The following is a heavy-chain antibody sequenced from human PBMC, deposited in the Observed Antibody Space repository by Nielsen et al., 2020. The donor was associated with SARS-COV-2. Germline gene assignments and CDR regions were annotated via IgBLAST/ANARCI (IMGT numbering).Heavy chain of an antibody. CDR3: ASIGGDFDWLLYYFDY. CDR2: ISYDGSTT. Sequence: GGSLRLSCAASGFTFSTYGMHWVRQAPGKGLEWVAVISYDGSTTYYADSVKGRFTISRDNSKNTLYLQMNSLRAEDTAVYYCASIGGDFDWLLYYFDYWGQGTLVTVSS. V-gene: IGHV3-30*03. J-gene: IGHJ4*02. CDR1: GFTFSTYG. D-gene: IGHD3-9*01.